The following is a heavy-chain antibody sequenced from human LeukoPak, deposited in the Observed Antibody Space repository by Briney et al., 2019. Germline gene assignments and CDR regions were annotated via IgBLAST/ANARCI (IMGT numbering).Heavy chain of an antibody. CDR2: INPSGGST. CDR3: ARPSCSGGSCYSYYFDY. J-gene: IGHJ4*02. V-gene: IGHV1-46*01. CDR1: GYTFTSYY. D-gene: IGHD2-15*01. Sequence: ASVKVSCKASGYTFTSYYMHWVRQAPGQGLEWMGIINPSGGSTSYAQKFQGRVTMTRDTSTSTVYMELSSLRSEDTAVYYCARPSCSGGSCYSYYFDYWGQGTLVTVSS.